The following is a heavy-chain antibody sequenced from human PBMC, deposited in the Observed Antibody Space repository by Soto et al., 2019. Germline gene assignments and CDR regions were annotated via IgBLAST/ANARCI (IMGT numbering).Heavy chain of an antibody. V-gene: IGHV6-1*01. CDR1: GDRVSSNSDA. CDR2: TYYRSKWYN. Sequence: PLQTLTLACVISGDRVSSNSDAWTLIIQSRPRCLECLGRTYYRSKWYNDYAVSVKSRITISPDTSKNQFSLQLNSVTPEDTAVYYCASGPRYCSSTSCPSYYGMDVWGQGTTVTVSS. D-gene: IGHD2-2*01. CDR3: ASGPRYCSSTSCPSYYGMDV. J-gene: IGHJ6*02.